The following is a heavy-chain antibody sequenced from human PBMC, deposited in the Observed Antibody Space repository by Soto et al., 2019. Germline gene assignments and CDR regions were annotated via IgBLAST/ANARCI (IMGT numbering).Heavy chain of an antibody. CDR2: ISYDGSNK. CDR3: ARPNSGSALLEYYFDY. J-gene: IGHJ4*02. V-gene: IGHV3-30*03. Sequence: LRLSCAASGFTFSSYGMHWVRQALGKGLEWVAVISYDGSNKYYADSVKGRFTISRDNSKNTLYLQMNSLRAEDTAMYYCARPNSGSALLEYYFDYWGQGTLVTVSS. CDR1: GFTFSSYG. D-gene: IGHD5-12*01.